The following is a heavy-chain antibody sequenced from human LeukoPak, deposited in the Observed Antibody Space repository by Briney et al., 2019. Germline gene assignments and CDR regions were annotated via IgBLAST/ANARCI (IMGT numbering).Heavy chain of an antibody. J-gene: IGHJ6*02. V-gene: IGHV3-7*05. Sequence: GGSLRLSCAASGFTFSSYWMSWVRQAPGKGLEWVANIKQDGSEKYYVDSVKGRFTISRDNAKNSLYLQMNSLRAEETAVYYCARDYGDYENGYYYYYGMDVWGQGTTVTVSS. CDR1: GFTFSSYW. D-gene: IGHD4-17*01. CDR2: IKQDGSEK. CDR3: ARDYGDYENGYYYYYGMDV.